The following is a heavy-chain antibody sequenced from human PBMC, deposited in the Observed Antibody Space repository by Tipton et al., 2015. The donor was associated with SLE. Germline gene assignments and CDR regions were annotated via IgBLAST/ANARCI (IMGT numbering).Heavy chain of an antibody. CDR1: GFTFSSYW. V-gene: IGHV3-74*01. J-gene: IGHJ4*02. Sequence: SLRLSCAASGFTFSSYWMHWVRQAPGKGLVWVSRINSDGSSTSYADSVKGRFTISRDNAKNTLYLQMNSLRAEDTAVYYCTRAQFDNIWGSYALDYWGQGSLVTVSS. D-gene: IGHD3-16*01. CDR3: TRAQFDNIWGSYALDY. CDR2: INSDGSST.